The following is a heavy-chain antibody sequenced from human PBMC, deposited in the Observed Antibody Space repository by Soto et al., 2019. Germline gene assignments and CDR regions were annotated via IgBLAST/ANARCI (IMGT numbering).Heavy chain of an antibody. J-gene: IGHJ6*02. V-gene: IGHV1-69*01. CDR3: ARADCSGGSCADYYYGMDV. Sequence: QVQLVQSGAEVKKPGSSVKVSCKASGGTFSSYAISWVRQAPGQGLEWMGGIIPIFGTANHAQKFQGRVTITADESTSTAYMELSSLRSEDTAVYYCARADCSGGSCADYYYGMDVWGQGTTVTVSS. D-gene: IGHD2-15*01. CDR2: IIPIFGTA. CDR1: GGTFSSYA.